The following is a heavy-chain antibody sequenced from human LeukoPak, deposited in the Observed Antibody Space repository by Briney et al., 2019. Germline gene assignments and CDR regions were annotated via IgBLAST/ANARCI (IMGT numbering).Heavy chain of an antibody. J-gene: IGHJ4*02. Sequence: PGGSLRRSCAASGFTFSSYWMSWVRQAPGKGLEWVANIKQDGSDKYYVDSVKGRFTISRDNAKNSLYLQMNSLRGEDTAVYYCARIWFGELVLDYWGQGTLVTVSS. CDR1: GFTFSSYW. D-gene: IGHD3-10*01. CDR3: ARIWFGELVLDY. CDR2: IKQDGSDK. V-gene: IGHV3-7*02.